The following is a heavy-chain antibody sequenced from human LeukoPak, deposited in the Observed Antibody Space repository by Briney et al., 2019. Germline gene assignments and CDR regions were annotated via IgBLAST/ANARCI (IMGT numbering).Heavy chain of an antibody. V-gene: IGHV5-51*01. Sequence: GESLKISCKGSGYSFTSYWIGWVRQMPGKGLEWMGIIYPGDSDTRYSPSFQGQVTISADKSISTAYLQWSSLKASDTAMYYCARIDDSSGYGYYFDYWGQGTLVTVPS. CDR2: IYPGDSDT. CDR1: GYSFTSYW. J-gene: IGHJ4*02. D-gene: IGHD3-22*01. CDR3: ARIDDSSGYGYYFDY.